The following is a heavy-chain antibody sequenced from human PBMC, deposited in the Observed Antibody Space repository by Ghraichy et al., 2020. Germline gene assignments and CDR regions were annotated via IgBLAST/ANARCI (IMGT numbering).Heavy chain of an antibody. D-gene: IGHD6-19*01. Sequence: SETLSLTCTVSGGSISSYYWSWIRQPPGKGLEWIGYIYYSGSTNYNPSLKSRVTISVDTSKNQFSLKLSSVTAADTAVYYCARAQWLVPGAGFDYWGQGTLVTVSS. CDR2: IYYSGST. CDR3: ARAQWLVPGAGFDY. V-gene: IGHV4-59*01. CDR1: GGSISSYY. J-gene: IGHJ4*02.